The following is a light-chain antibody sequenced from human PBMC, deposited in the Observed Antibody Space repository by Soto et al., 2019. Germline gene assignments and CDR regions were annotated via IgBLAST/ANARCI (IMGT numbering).Light chain of an antibody. J-gene: IGLJ1*01. Sequence: QSVLTQPPSASGSPGQSVTISCTGTSSDVGGYNFVSWYQQHPGKAPKFIIYDVNKRPSGVPDRFSGSKSGNTASLTVSGLQAEDEADYYCSSYAGSNNVYVFGTGTKVTVL. V-gene: IGLV2-8*01. CDR1: SSDVGGYNF. CDR2: DVN. CDR3: SSYAGSNNVYV.